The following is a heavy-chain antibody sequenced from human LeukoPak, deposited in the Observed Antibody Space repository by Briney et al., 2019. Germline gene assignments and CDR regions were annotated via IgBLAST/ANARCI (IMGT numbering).Heavy chain of an antibody. CDR3: ARGPRLGTMVRGVIICFDY. Sequence: GASVKVSSTASVYTFTGYYMHWVRQAPRQGLEWMGWINPNSGGTNYAQKFQGRVTMTRDTSISTAYMELSRLRSDDTAVYYCARGPRLGTMVRGVIICFDYWGQGTLVTVSS. D-gene: IGHD3-10*01. V-gene: IGHV1-2*02. CDR2: INPNSGGT. J-gene: IGHJ4*02. CDR1: VYTFTGYY.